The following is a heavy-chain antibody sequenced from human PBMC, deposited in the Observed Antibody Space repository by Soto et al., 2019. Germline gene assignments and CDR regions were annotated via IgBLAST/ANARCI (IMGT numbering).Heavy chain of an antibody. CDR3: ARDILGGYGDYVSYYYGMDV. Sequence: SETLSLNCTVSGGSISSYYWSWIRQPAGKGLEWIGRIYTSGSTNYNPSLKSRVTMSVDTSKNQFSLKLSSVTAADTAVYYCARDILGGYGDYVSYYYGMDVWGQGTTVTVSS. D-gene: IGHD4-17*01. CDR2: IYTSGST. J-gene: IGHJ6*02. CDR1: GGSISSYY. V-gene: IGHV4-4*07.